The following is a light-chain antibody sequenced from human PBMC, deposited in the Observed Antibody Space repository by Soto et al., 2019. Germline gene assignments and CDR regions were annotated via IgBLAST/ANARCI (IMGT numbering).Light chain of an antibody. CDR1: SSHIGSNH. CDR3: AAWDNSLSGLWV. V-gene: IGLV1-47*01. J-gene: IGLJ3*02. CDR2: RNN. Sequence: QLVLTQPPSASETPGQRVTISCSGSSSHIGSNHVYWYQQFPGTAPKLLIYRNNQRPSGVPDRFSGSKSGTSASLAISGLRSEDEADYYWAAWDNSLSGLWVFGGGTKVTVL.